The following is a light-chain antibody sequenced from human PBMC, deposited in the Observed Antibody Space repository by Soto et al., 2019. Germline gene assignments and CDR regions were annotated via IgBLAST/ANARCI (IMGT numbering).Light chain of an antibody. CDR1: XXXIGAGYD. CDR2: GNT. J-gene: IGLJ2*01. Sequence: QSVLTXPPSVSGAPGQRVTXXXTXXXXXIGAGYDVHWYQQLPGTAPKLLIYGNTNRPSGVPDRFSGSKSGTSASLAITGLQAEDEADYYCQSYDSSGFVVFGGGTKLTVL. CDR3: QSYDSSGFVV. V-gene: IGLV1-40*01.